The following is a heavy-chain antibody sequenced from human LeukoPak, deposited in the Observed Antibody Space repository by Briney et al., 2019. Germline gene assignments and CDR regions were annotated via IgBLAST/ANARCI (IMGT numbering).Heavy chain of an antibody. Sequence: GAPLQISSKGSGYGFTTYWIGWGRRMPGKGVEGRGSIYPDESETRYSTSFQGQVTISADKSVRTAYLQWSSLKASDTAMYYCATPNITSYYDSRGYDAFDVWGQGTMVTVSS. V-gene: IGHV5-51*01. CDR3: ATPNITSYYDSRGYDAFDV. CDR2: IYPDESET. D-gene: IGHD3-22*01. CDR1: GYGFTTYW. J-gene: IGHJ3*01.